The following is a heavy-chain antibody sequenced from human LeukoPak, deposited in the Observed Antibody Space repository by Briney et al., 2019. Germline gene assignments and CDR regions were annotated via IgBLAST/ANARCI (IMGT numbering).Heavy chain of an antibody. Sequence: GGSLRLSCAASGFFFNRYAMTWVRQAPGKGLEWVSGISGSGGLTFYADSVKGRFTISRDNSKNTLYLQMNSLRAEDTAVYYCARDMTAETTGDYWGQGTLVTVSS. J-gene: IGHJ4*02. CDR2: ISGSGGLT. CDR1: GFFFNRYA. D-gene: IGHD4-11*01. CDR3: ARDMTAETTGDY. V-gene: IGHV3-23*01.